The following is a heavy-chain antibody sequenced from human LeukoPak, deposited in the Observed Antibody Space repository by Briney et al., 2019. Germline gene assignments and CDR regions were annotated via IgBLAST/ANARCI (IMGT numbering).Heavy chain of an antibody. CDR3: ARGALKYCSGGSCYVY. CDR1: GYTFTSYA. V-gene: IGHV1-3*01. Sequence: ASVKVSCKASGYTFTSYAMHWVRQAPGQRLEWMGWINAGNGNTKYSQKFQGRVTITRDTSASTAYMELSSLRSEDTAVYYCARGALKYCSGGSCYVYWGQGTLVTVSS. J-gene: IGHJ4*02. D-gene: IGHD2-15*01. CDR2: INAGNGNT.